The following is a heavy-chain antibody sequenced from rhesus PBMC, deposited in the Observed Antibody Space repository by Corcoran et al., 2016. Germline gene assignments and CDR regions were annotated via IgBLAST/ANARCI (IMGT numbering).Heavy chain of an antibody. CDR3: ARDSSSWAAY. CDR1: GYSISSGYY. D-gene: IGHD6-43*01. V-gene: IGHV4-122*02. CDR2: ITYSGST. J-gene: IGHJ4*01. Sequence: QVQLQESGPGLVKPSETLSLTCAVSGYSISSGYYWSWLRQPPGKGLEWIGYITYSGSTSYNPSLKRRVTISRDTSKNQFSLKLSSVTAADTAVYYCARDSSSWAAYWGQGVLVTVSS.